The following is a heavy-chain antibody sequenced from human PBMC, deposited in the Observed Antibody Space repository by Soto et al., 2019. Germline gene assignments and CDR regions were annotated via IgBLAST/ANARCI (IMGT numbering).Heavy chain of an antibody. CDR2: ISATGGST. J-gene: IGHJ4*02. CDR3: AKWRLGAGGTGTAIDY. D-gene: IGHD1-1*01. CDR1: GFTFSSYA. Sequence: GGSLRLSCAASGFTFSSYAMSWVRQAPGKGLEWVSLISATGGSTYYADSVKGRFTISRDISKNTLYLQMNSLRAEDTALYYCAKWRLGAGGTGTAIDYWGQGTLVTVSS. V-gene: IGHV3-23*01.